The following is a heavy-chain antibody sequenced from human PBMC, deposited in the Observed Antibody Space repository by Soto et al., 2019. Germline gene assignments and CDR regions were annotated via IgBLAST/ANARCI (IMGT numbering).Heavy chain of an antibody. V-gene: IGHV4-59*01. CDR3: ARDLWGYCGTDCYPLDV. J-gene: IGHJ6*02. D-gene: IGHD2-21*02. CDR1: GGSISSYY. Sequence: QVRLQVSGPGLVKPSETLSLTCTVSGGSISSYYWSWIRQPPGKGLEWIGYMYNTGSTIYNPSLKRRVTISVDTSKNQFPLKLNSVTAADTAVYYCARDLWGYCGTDCYPLDVWGQGTTVTVSS. CDR2: MYNTGST.